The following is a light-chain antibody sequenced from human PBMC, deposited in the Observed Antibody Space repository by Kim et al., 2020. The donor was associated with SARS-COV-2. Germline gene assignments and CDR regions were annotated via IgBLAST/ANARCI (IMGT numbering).Light chain of an antibody. CDR2: GAS. CDR3: QQYGRSWT. Sequence: ETVLTQSPGTLSLSPGERATLSCRASESVSSNNLAWYQQKPGQAPRLLIYGASSRATGIPERFSGSGSGTDFTLIISRLEPEDFAVFYCQQYGRSWTFGQGTKVDIK. J-gene: IGKJ1*01. CDR1: ESVSSNN. V-gene: IGKV3-20*01.